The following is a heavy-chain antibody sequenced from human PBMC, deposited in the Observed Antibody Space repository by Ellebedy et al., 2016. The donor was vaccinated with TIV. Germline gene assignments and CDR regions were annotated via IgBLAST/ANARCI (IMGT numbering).Heavy chain of an antibody. D-gene: IGHD2-2*01. V-gene: IGHV3-48*03. J-gene: IGHJ4*02. CDR3: AREGGYCSSTSCYYFDS. Sequence: VKGRFTISRDNARNSLYLQMNSLRAEATAVYYCAREGGYCSSTSCYYFDSWGQGTLVTVSS.